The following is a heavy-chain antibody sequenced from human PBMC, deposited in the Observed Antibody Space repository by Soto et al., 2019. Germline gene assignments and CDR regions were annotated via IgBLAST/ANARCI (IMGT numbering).Heavy chain of an antibody. CDR1: GGTFSNYA. V-gene: IGHV1-69*15. CDR2: IIPIFGTT. J-gene: IGHJ3*02. D-gene: IGHD6-13*01. CDR3: ARELPPAPGSFREDALDI. Sequence: QVQLVQSGAELKKPGSSVKVSCQASGGTFSNYAISWVRQAPGQGLEWMGKIIPIFGTTNYAQNFRGRVTITADESTTTAYMELSSLRSDDTALYDCARELPPAPGSFREDALDIWGQGTMITVSS.